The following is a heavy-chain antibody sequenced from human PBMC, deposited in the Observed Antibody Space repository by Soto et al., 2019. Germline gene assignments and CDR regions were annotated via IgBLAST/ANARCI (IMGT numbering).Heavy chain of an antibody. CDR1: GFTFSSYA. Sequence: GGSLRLSCAASGFTFSSYAMHWVRQAPGKGLEWVAVISYDGSNKYYADSVKGRFTISRDNSKNTLYLQMNSLRAEDTAVYYCARANSVITPYDYWGQGTLVTVSS. CDR3: ARANSVITPYDY. D-gene: IGHD2-15*01. CDR2: ISYDGSNK. J-gene: IGHJ4*02. V-gene: IGHV3-30-3*01.